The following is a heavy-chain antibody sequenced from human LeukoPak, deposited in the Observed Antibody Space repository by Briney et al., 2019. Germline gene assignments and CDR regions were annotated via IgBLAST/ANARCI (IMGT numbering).Heavy chain of an antibody. D-gene: IGHD1-1*01. CDR1: GGTFNNYA. Sequence: ASVKVSCKASGGTFNNYAISWVRQAPGQGLEWMGGIIPIFGTANYAQKFQGRVTITTDESTSTAYMELSSLRSEDTAVYYCAGSTRYRAGTTPYDAFDIWGQGTMVTVSS. J-gene: IGHJ3*02. CDR3: AGSTRYRAGTTPYDAFDI. CDR2: IIPIFGTA. V-gene: IGHV1-69*05.